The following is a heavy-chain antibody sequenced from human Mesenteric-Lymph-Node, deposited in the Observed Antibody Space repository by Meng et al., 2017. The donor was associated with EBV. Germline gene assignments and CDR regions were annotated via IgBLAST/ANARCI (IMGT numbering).Heavy chain of an antibody. CDR2: ISAYNGNT. J-gene: IGHJ4*02. CDR1: GYTFTGYG. Sequence: VHLVQSGGEGKKPGASVKVSCKASGYTFTGYGISWVRQAPGQGREWMGWISAYNGNTKFAQKVQDRITMTTDTSTTTAYMELRSLRSDDTAVYYCARDGYSGYDRIDYWGQGTLVTVSS. V-gene: IGHV1-18*04. CDR3: ARDGYSGYDRIDY. D-gene: IGHD5-12*01.